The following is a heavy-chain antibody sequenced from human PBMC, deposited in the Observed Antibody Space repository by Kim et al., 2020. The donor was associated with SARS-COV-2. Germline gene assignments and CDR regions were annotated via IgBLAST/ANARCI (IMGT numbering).Heavy chain of an antibody. CDR3: VKDRRGSSSWSSYDFDY. D-gene: IGHD6-13*01. V-gene: IGHV3-64D*09. J-gene: IGHJ4*02. Sequence: VKGRFTITRDNSKITLYLQMSSLRAEDTAVYYCVKDRRGSSSWSSYDFDYWGQGTLVTVSS.